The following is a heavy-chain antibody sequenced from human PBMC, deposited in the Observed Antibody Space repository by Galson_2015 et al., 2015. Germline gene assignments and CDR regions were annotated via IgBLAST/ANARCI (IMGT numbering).Heavy chain of an antibody. Sequence: QSGAEVKKPGESLKISCQGFGYSFANYWIAWVRQMPGKGLEWMGIIYPGDFDTRYSPSFQGQVTISADKSVSTAYLQWSTLEASDTAIYYCARQDCGGECYPNYYPFYGMDVWGQGTSVTVSS. D-gene: IGHD2-21*01. V-gene: IGHV5-51*01. CDR3: ARQDCGGECYPNYYPFYGMDV. CDR2: IYPGDFDT. J-gene: IGHJ6*02. CDR1: GYSFANYW.